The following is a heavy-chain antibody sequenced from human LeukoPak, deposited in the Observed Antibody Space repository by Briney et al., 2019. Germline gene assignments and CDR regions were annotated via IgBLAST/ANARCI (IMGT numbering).Heavy chain of an antibody. CDR3: ARHRPYYDILTGYYYYYGMDV. V-gene: IGHV5-51*01. J-gene: IGHJ6*02. CDR2: IYPGDSDT. CDR1: GYSFTSYW. Sequence: GESLKIYCKGSGYSFTSYWIGWVRQMPGKGLEWMGIIYPGDSDTRYSPSFQGQVTISADKSISTAYLQWSSLKASDTAMYYCARHRPYYDILTGYYYYYGMDVWGQGTTVTVSS. D-gene: IGHD3-9*01.